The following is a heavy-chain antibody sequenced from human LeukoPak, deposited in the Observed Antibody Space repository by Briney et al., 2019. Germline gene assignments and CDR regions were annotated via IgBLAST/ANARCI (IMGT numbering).Heavy chain of an antibody. CDR2: INDNGRT. V-gene: IGHV4-34*01. Sequence: PSETLSLTCAVYGESFSGHYWSWIRQAPEKGLEWIGEINDNGRTHTNLSLESRVTISVDTSKNQFSLRLTSVTAADRAVYYCARCVKARVVQSRCYYDSWGQRTLVTVSS. CDR1: GESFSGHY. D-gene: IGHD2-15*01. CDR3: ARCVKARVVQSRCYYDS. J-gene: IGHJ4*02.